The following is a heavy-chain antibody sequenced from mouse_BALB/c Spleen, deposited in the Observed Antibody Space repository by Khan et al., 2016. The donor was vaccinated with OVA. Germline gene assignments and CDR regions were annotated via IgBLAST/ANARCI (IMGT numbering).Heavy chain of an antibody. CDR1: GYSITSDYA. CDR3: ERVYGEDFDY. CDR2: INYSGNT. D-gene: IGHD1-1*01. Sequence: EVQLQESGPGLVKPSQSLSLTCTVTGYSITSDYAWNWIRQFPGNKLEWMGFINYSGNTKYNPSLKSRISFTRDTSENQFFLQLNSVTTEDTATYYCERVYGEDFDYWGQGTTLTVSS. V-gene: IGHV3-2*02. J-gene: IGHJ2*01.